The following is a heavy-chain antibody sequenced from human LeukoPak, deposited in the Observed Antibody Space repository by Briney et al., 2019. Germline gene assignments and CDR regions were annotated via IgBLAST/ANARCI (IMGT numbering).Heavy chain of an antibody. D-gene: IGHD2-15*01. Sequence: PGGSLRLSCAASGFTFSSYAMSWVRQAPGEGLEWVSAISGSGGSTYYADSVKGRFTISRDNSKNTLYLQMNSLRAEDTAVYYCAKDSIGYCSGGSCYRRFDPWGQGTLVTVSA. J-gene: IGHJ5*02. V-gene: IGHV3-23*01. CDR2: ISGSGGST. CDR1: GFTFSSYA. CDR3: AKDSIGYCSGGSCYRRFDP.